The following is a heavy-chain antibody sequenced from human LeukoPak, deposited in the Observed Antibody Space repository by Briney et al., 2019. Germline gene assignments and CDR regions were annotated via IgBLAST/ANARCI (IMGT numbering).Heavy chain of an antibody. V-gene: IGHV4-34*01. CDR2: INHSGST. CDR1: GGSFSGYY. Sequence: PSETLSLTCAVYGGSFSGYYWSWIRQPPGKGLEWIGEINHSGSTNYNPSLKSRVTISVDTSKNQFSLKLSSVTAADTAVYYCARLGTNWNPATWGQGTLVTVSS. J-gene: IGHJ4*02. D-gene: IGHD1-1*01. CDR3: ARLGTNWNPAT.